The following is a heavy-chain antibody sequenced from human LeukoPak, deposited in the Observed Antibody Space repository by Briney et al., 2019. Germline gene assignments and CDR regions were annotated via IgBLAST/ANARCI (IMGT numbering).Heavy chain of an antibody. CDR2: INHSGST. CDR1: GGSFSGYY. Sequence: SETLSLTCAVYGGSFSGYYWSWIRQPPGKGLEWTGEINHSGSTNYNPSLKSRVTISVDTSKNQFSLKLSSVTAADTAVYYCARGGRKRTVPQPVDYWGQGTLVTVSS. D-gene: IGHD1-1*01. J-gene: IGHJ4*02. V-gene: IGHV4-34*01. CDR3: ARGGRKRTVPQPVDY.